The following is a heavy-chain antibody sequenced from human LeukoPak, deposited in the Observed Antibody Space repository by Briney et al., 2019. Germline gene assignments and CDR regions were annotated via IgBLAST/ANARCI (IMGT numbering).Heavy chain of an antibody. V-gene: IGHV3-48*01. J-gene: IGHJ4*01. CDR2: IGISSGNT. D-gene: IGHD5-12*01. CDR3: ARDHRYAFDD. CDR1: GFNFIDYS. Sequence: GGSLRLSCAASGFNFIDYSMNWVRQAPGKGLEWISYIGISSGNTKYADSVKGRFTISRDKARNSLYLQMNSLRVENTAVYYCARDHRYAFDDWGHGTLVTVSS.